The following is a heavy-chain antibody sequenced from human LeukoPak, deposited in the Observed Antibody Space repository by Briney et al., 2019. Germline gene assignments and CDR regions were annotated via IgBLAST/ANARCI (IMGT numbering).Heavy chain of an antibody. CDR3: ARESDSGGYRFDY. J-gene: IGHJ4*02. Sequence: GGSLRLSCTASGFTFRSYEMIWVRQAAGKGLEWVAYINGGGSRMLYADSVKGRFTISRDDAKNSLYLQMNSLRTEDTGVYSCARESDSGGYRFDYWGQGCLVTVSS. V-gene: IGHV3-48*03. D-gene: IGHD3-22*01. CDR2: INGGGSRM. CDR1: GFTFRSYE.